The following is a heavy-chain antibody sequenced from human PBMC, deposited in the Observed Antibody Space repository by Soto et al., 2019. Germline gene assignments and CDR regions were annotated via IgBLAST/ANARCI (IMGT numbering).Heavy chain of an antibody. CDR2: ILSSSASI. J-gene: IGHJ6*03. CDR3: ARDSGEQRVRRGFYYYYMDV. D-gene: IGHD6-6*01. Sequence: EVQLEESGGGLVKPGGSLRLSCTASGVTFSSFSFNWVRQAPGKGLEWVSFILSSSASIYYADSVKGRFTISRDNAKNSLYLQMNSLKDAGTAVYYCARDSGEQRVRRGFYYYYMDVWGKGTTVTVSS. CDR1: GVTFSSFS. V-gene: IGHV3-21*01.